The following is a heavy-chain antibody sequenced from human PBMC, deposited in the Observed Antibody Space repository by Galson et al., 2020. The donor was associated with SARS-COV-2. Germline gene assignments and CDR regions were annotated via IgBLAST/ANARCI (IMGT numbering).Heavy chain of an antibody. D-gene: IGHD3-10*01. CDR2: INSDGSSM. Sequence: GGSLRLSCAASGFTFSRHWMHWVRQAPGKGLVWVSRINSDGSSMTFADSVKGRFNISRDNAKNTLYLQMNSLRAEDTAVYYCFSRGVVAPRDAYWGQGTLVTVSS. CDR1: GFTFSRHW. J-gene: IGHJ4*02. V-gene: IGHV3-74*01. CDR3: FSRGVVAPRDAY.